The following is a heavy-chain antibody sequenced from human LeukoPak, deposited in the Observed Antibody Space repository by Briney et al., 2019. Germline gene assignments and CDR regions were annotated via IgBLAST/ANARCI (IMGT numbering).Heavy chain of an antibody. J-gene: IGHJ5*02. CDR1: GYTLTELS. Sequence: ASVKVSCKVSGYTLTELSMHWVRQAPGKGLEWMGGFDPEDGETIYAQKFQGRVTITADESTSTAYMELSSLRSEDTAVYYCARGLRDTAILLNWFDPWGQGTLVTVSS. CDR3: ARGLRDTAILLNWFDP. D-gene: IGHD5-18*01. V-gene: IGHV1-24*01. CDR2: FDPEDGET.